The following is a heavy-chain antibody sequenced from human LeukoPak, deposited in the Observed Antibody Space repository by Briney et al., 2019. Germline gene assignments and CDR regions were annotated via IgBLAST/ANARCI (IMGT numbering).Heavy chain of an antibody. CDR1: GYSISSGYY. CDR2: IYHSGST. Sequence: SETLSLTCTVSGYSISSGYYWGWIRQPPGQGLEWIGSIYHSGSTYYNPSLKSRVTISVDTSKNQFSLKLSSVTAADTAVYYCAREVHYYDSRRIDYWGQGTLVTVSS. V-gene: IGHV4-38-2*02. CDR3: AREVHYYDSRRIDY. J-gene: IGHJ4*02. D-gene: IGHD3-22*01.